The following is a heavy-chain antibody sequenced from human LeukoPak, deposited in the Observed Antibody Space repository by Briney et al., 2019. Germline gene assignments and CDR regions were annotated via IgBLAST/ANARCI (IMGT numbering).Heavy chain of an antibody. CDR2: ISAYNGNT. CDR1: GGTLSNYA. J-gene: IGHJ4*02. Sequence: ASVKVSCKASGGTLSNYAISWVRQAPGQGLEWMGWISAYNGNTNYAQKLQGRVTMTTDTSTSTAYMELRSLRSDDTAVYYCATSEYSSGWYDYWGQGTLVTVSS. D-gene: IGHD6-19*01. V-gene: IGHV1-18*01. CDR3: ATSEYSSGWYDY.